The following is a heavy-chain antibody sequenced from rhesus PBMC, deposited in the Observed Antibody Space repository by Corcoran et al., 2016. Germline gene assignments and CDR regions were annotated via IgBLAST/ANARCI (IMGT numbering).Heavy chain of an antibody. V-gene: IGHV4-93*02. CDR3: ARHGGHYYGSGFLDY. CDR2: SYGSGGSH. Sequence: QVQLQESGPAVVKPSETLSLTCAVSGGSISSSYWWSWIRQSPGKELEWIGGSYGSGGSHEYNPSLRSRVTISIDTSKNQFSLKLSSVTAADTAVYFCARHGGHYYGSGFLDYWGQGVLVTVSS. J-gene: IGHJ4*01. D-gene: IGHD3-28*01. CDR1: GGSISSSYW.